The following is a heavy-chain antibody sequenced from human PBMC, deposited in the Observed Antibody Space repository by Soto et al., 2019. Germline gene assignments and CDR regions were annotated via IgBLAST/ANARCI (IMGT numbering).Heavy chain of an antibody. CDR3: ARGLRYYDFWSGYTTDNWFAP. V-gene: IGHV4-34*01. J-gene: IGHJ5*02. D-gene: IGHD3-3*01. CDR2: INHSGST. CDR1: GGSFSGYY. Sequence: ETLSLTCAVYGGSFSGYYWSWIRQPPGKGLEWIGEINHSGSTNYNPSLKSRVTISVDTSKNQFSLKLSSVTAADTAVYYYARGLRYYDFWSGYTTDNWFAPWGQGTLVTVSS.